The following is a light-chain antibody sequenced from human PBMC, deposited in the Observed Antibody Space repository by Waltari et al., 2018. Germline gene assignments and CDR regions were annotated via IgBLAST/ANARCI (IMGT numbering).Light chain of an antibody. J-gene: IGKJ2*01. V-gene: IGKV3-20*01. CDR1: QSVTSSY. CDR3: QQYGGSPAYT. CDR2: GAS. Sequence: EIVLTQSPGSLSLSPGESATLSCRASQSVTSSYLAWYQQKPGQAPRLLIYGASSRATGIPDRCSGSGSGTDFTLTISRLEPEDCAVYYCQQYGGSPAYTFGQGTKLEIK.